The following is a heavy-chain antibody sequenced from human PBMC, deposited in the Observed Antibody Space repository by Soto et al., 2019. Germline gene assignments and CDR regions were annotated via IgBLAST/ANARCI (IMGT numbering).Heavy chain of an antibody. V-gene: IGHV3-33*01. D-gene: IGHD3-10*01. CDR2: IWYDGSNK. J-gene: IGHJ5*02. Sequence: QVQLVESGGGVVQPGRSLRLSCAASGFTFSSYGMHWVRQAPGKGLEWVAVIWYDGSNKYYADSVKGRFTISRDNSKNTLYLQMNSLRAEDTAAYYCARDSSGWFDPWGQGTLVTVSS. CDR3: ARDSSGWFDP. CDR1: GFTFSSYG.